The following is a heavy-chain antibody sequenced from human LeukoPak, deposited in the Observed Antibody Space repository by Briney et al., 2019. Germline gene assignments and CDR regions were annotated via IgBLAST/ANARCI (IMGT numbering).Heavy chain of an antibody. CDR2: IYYSGST. CDR1: GGSISSGGYY. Sequence: KPSESLSLTCTVSGGSISSGGYYSSWIRQHPGNGLEWIGYIYYSGSTYYNPSLKSRVTISVDTSKNQFSLKLSSVTAAETAVYYCVRRHDYWGQGTLVSVSS. V-gene: IGHV4-31*03. CDR3: VRRHDY. J-gene: IGHJ4*02.